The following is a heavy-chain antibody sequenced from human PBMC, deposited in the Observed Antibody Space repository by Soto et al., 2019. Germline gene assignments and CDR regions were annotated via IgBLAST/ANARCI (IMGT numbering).Heavy chain of an antibody. CDR2: INPNSGGT. Sequence: ASVKVSCKASGYTFTGYPIHWVRQAPGQGLEWMGWINPNSGGTNYAQKFQGWVTLSGDTSTSTAYMELRSLRSDDTAVYYCARGPYTIFGVVIAESDYWGQGTLVTVSS. V-gene: IGHV1-2*04. J-gene: IGHJ4*02. CDR3: ARGPYTIFGVVIAESDY. D-gene: IGHD3-3*01. CDR1: GYTFTGYP.